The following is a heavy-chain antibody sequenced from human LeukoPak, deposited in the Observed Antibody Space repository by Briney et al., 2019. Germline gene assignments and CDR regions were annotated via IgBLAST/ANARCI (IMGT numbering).Heavy chain of an antibody. CDR2: IHYSGST. CDR1: GGSISSSSYY. Sequence: SETLSLTCTVSGGSISSSSYYWGWIRQPPGKGLEWIGSIHYSGSTYSNPSLKSRVTISVHTSENQFSLKLSSVTAADTAVYYCVRDRTTAYSSGTYQQRYDYWGQGTLVTVSS. V-gene: IGHV4-39*07. CDR3: VRDRTTAYSSGTYQQRYDY. D-gene: IGHD3-10*01. J-gene: IGHJ4*02.